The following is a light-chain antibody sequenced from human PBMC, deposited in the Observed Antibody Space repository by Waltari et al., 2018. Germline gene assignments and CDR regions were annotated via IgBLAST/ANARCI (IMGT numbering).Light chain of an antibody. Sequence: SYELTQPPSVSVSPGQTASITCSGDRLDDKYAYWDQQKPGLSPILVIHQDTKRPSGIPERFSGSNSGNTATLTISGTQAMDEADYYCQAWDRTTAVFGGGTKLTVL. CDR3: QAWDRTTAV. V-gene: IGLV3-1*01. J-gene: IGLJ2*01. CDR1: RLDDKY. CDR2: QDT.